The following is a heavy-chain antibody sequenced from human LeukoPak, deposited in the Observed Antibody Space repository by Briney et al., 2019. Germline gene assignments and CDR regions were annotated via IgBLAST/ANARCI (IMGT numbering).Heavy chain of an antibody. J-gene: IGHJ4*02. Sequence: GGSLRLSCAASGFTFNSYAMSWVRQAPGKGLEWVSNIGGSGRGGRTYYADSVKGRFTISRDNSKNTLYLQMNSLRAEDTAVYYCAKDSAHGSSSLVWGQGTLVTVSS. CDR1: GFTFNSYA. D-gene: IGHD6-6*01. V-gene: IGHV3-23*01. CDR2: IGGSGRGGRT. CDR3: AKDSAHGSSSLV.